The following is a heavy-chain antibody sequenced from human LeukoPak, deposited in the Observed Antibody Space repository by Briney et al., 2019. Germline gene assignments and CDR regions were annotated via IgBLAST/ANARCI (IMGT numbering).Heavy chain of an antibody. CDR2: IYSSGSS. J-gene: IGHJ3*02. D-gene: IGHD6-19*01. Sequence: PSQTLSLTCSVSGGSIRSESYYWSWSRQPAGKGLEWIGRIYSSGSSKFNPSLKSRVTISIDTSKNQLSLNLSSVTAADTAVYYCARDMTGSGWNDAFDIWGQGTMVTVPS. CDR3: ARDMTGSGWNDAFDI. V-gene: IGHV4-61*02. CDR1: GGSIRSESYY.